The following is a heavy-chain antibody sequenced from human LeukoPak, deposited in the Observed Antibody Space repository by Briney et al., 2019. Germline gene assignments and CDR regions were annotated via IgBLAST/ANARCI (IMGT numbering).Heavy chain of an antibody. D-gene: IGHD6-13*01. V-gene: IGHV1-2*02. CDR3: ARSIAAAGHFDY. Sequence: ASVKVSCKASGYTLTGYYMHWVRQAPGQGLEWMGWINPNSGGTNYAQKFQGRVTMTRDTSISTAYMELSRLRPDDTAVYYCARSIAAAGHFDYWGQGTLVTVSS. CDR1: GYTLTGYY. CDR2: INPNSGGT. J-gene: IGHJ4*02.